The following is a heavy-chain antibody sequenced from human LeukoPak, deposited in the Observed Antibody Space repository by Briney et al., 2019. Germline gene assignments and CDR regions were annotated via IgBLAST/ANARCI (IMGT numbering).Heavy chain of an antibody. V-gene: IGHV3-23*01. CDR2: ISGSGGST. D-gene: IGHD3-3*01. CDR3: ASGFLDDFWSGHF. J-gene: IGHJ4*02. Sequence: PGGSLRLSCAASGFTFSSYAMSWVRQAPGKGLEWVSEISGSGGSTYYADSVKGRFTISRDNSKNTLYLQMDSLRAEDTAVYYCASGFLDDFWSGHFWGQGTLVTVSS. CDR1: GFTFSSYA.